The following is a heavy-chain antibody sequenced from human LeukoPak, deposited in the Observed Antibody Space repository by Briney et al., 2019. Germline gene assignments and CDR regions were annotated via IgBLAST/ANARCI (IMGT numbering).Heavy chain of an antibody. CDR3: ARDGHYDILTGYFQD. Sequence: GGSLRLSCAASGFTFSSYAMSWVRQAPGKGLEWVSYITNSGTTIYYADSVKGRFTISRDNAKNSLYLQMNSLRAEDTAVYYCARDGHYDILTGYFQDWGQGTLVTVSS. V-gene: IGHV3-48*04. CDR2: ITNSGTTI. CDR1: GFTFSSYA. J-gene: IGHJ1*01. D-gene: IGHD3-9*01.